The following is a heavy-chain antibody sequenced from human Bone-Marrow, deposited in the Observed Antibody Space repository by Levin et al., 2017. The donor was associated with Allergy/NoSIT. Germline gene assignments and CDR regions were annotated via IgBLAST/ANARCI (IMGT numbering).Heavy chain of an antibody. CDR3: ARIQPYSSGWLDY. Sequence: QTLSLTCTFSGFSLRTSGMCVTWIRQPPGKALEWLARIDWDDDKYYSTSLKTRLTIAKDTSKNQVVLTMTNMDPVDTATYYCARIQPYSSGWLDYWGQGTLVTVSS. D-gene: IGHD6-19*01. J-gene: IGHJ4*02. CDR1: GFSLRTSGMC. CDR2: IDWDDDK. V-gene: IGHV2-70*11.